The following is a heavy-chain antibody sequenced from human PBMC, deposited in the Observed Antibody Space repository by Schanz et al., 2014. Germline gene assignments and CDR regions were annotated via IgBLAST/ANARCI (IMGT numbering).Heavy chain of an antibody. J-gene: IGHJ4*02. CDR3: VSSGSYSSYAF. V-gene: IGHV3-23*01. CDR2: ISGSGGST. D-gene: IGHD3-10*01. Sequence: EVQLLESGGGLVQPGGSLRLSCAASGFNFNNFAMTWVRQAPGKGLEWVIVISGSGGSTYYADSVRGRFTMSRDNSKNSLYLQMNSLRAEDTAVYHCVSSGSYSSYAFWGQGTLVTVSS. CDR1: GFNFNNFA.